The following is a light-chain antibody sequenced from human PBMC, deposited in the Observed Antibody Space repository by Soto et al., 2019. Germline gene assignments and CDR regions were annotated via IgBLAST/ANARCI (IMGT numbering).Light chain of an antibody. V-gene: IGKV3-11*01. Sequence: EIVLTQSPATLSLSPGERATLSCRASQSVSSYLAWYQQKPGQAPRLLIYDASNRATGIPARFSGSGSGTDFTLTISSLEPEAFAVYYCQQRSNWAYTFGQGTKLEIK. CDR1: QSVSSY. CDR2: DAS. CDR3: QQRSNWAYT. J-gene: IGKJ2*01.